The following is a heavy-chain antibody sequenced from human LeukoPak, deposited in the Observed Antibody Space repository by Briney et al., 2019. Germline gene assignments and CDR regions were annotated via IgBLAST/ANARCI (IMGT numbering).Heavy chain of an antibody. CDR1: GFTFSSYW. V-gene: IGHV3-7*01. CDR3: GSGAGWTFNY. D-gene: IGHD6-19*01. J-gene: IGHJ4*02. CDR2: IRGDGSDK. Sequence: GGSLRLSCVGSGFTFSSYWMNWVRQAPGKGLGWVAVIRGDGSDKYYVDSVKGRFTISRDNTKNSVNLQMNSLRAEDTAVYYCGSGAGWTFNYWGQGTLVTVSS.